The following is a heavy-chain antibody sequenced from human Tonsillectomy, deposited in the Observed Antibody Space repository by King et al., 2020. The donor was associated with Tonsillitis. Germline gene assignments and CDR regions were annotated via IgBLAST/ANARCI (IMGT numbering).Heavy chain of an antibody. CDR3: ARGRLGDLGY. Sequence: VQLQQWGAGLLKPSETLSLTCAVYGGSFSGYYWSWIRQPPGKGLEWIGEINHSGSTNYNPSLKSRVTISVDTSKNQFYLKLSSVTAADTAVYYCARGRLGDLGYWGQGTLVTVSS. V-gene: IGHV4-34*01. CDR1: GGSFSGYY. D-gene: IGHD4-17*01. CDR2: INHSGST. J-gene: IGHJ4*02.